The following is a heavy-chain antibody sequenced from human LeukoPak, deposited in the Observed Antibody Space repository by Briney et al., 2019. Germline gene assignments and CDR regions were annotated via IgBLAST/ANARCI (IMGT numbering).Heavy chain of an antibody. Sequence: PGGSLRLSCAASGFTFSSYEMNWVRQAPGKGLEWVSYISSSGSTIYYADSVKGRFTISRDNAKNSLYLQMNSLRAEDTAVYYCAREGPGDFWSGYPATFDYWGQGTLVTVSS. V-gene: IGHV3-48*03. CDR2: ISSSGSTI. CDR1: GFTFSSYE. J-gene: IGHJ4*02. D-gene: IGHD3-3*01. CDR3: AREGPGDFWSGYPATFDY.